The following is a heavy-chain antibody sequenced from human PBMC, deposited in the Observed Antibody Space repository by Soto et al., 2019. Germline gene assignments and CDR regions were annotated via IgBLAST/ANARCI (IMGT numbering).Heavy chain of an antibody. CDR1: GGTFSSYA. CDR3: AREIYYDFWTRPARGWFDP. Sequence: SVKVSCKASGGTFSSYAISWVRQAPGQGLEWMGGIIPIFGTANYAQKFQGRVTITADKSTSTAYMELSSLRSEDTAVYYCAREIYYDFWTRPARGWFDPWGQGTLVTVSS. J-gene: IGHJ5*02. CDR2: IIPIFGTA. V-gene: IGHV1-69*06. D-gene: IGHD3-3*01.